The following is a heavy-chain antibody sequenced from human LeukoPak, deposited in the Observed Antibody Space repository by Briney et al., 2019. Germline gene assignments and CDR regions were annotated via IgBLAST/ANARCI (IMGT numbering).Heavy chain of an antibody. V-gene: IGHV1-3*01. CDR2: INAGNGNT. CDR3: ARDPGRINWFDP. CDR1: GYTFTSYA. J-gene: IGHJ5*02. Sequence: ASVKVSCKASGYTFTSYAMHWVRLAPGQRLEWMGWINAGNGNTKYSQKFQGRVTITRDTSASTAYMELSSLRSEDTAVYYCARDPGRINWFDPWGQGTLVTVSS. D-gene: IGHD2/OR15-2a*01.